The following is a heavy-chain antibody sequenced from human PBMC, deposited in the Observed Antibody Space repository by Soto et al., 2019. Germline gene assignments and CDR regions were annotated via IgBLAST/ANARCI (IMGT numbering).Heavy chain of an antibody. D-gene: IGHD3-22*01. J-gene: IGHJ3*02. V-gene: IGHV1-46*03. Sequence: ASVKVSCTASGYTFTSYYMHWVRQAPGQGLEWMGIINPSGGSTSDAQKFQGRVTMTRDTSTSTVYMELSSMRSEDTAVYYCARAGGTMIVVVPYDAFDIWSQGTMVTVSS. CDR2: INPSGGST. CDR1: GYTFTSYY. CDR3: ARAGGTMIVVVPYDAFDI.